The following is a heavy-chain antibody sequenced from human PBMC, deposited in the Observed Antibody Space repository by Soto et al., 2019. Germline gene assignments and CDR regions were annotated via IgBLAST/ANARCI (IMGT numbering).Heavy chain of an antibody. CDR3: ARDRYRYCTSASCYGGDYYYMDV. D-gene: IGHD2-2*01. J-gene: IGHJ6*03. V-gene: IGHV4-59*02. CDR1: GSSVRRYY. Sequence: SDTLSLTCTVPGSSVRRYYCRWIRQPPGNGLEWIGYIYYSGSTNYNPSLRSRVTISVDTSKNQFSRKLSSVTAADTAVYYCARDRYRYCTSASCYGGDYYYMDVWGKGTTVTVSS. CDR2: IYYSGST.